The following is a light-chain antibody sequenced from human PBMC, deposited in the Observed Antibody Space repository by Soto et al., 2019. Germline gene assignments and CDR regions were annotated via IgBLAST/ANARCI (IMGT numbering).Light chain of an antibody. J-gene: IGKJ1*01. V-gene: IGKV3-20*01. CDR3: QQYGGSPRT. CDR2: SAS. CDR1: QNLGTLY. Sequence: EIMLTQSPGTLSLSPGERGTLSCRASQNLGTLYLAWFQQKSGQAPRLLIYSASRRATGIPDRFSGSGSGTDFTLTISRLEPEDFAVYHCQQYGGSPRTFGKGNKV.